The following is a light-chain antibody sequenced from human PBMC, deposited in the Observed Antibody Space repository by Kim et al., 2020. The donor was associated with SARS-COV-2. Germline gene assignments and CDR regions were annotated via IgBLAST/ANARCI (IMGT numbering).Light chain of an antibody. Sequence: VSPGQTASISCSGDKLGDKYACWYQQKPGQSPVLVIYQDSKRPSGIPERFSGSNSGNTATLTISGTQAMDEADYYCQAWDSSTAVFGGGTKLTVL. V-gene: IGLV3-1*01. CDR2: QDS. CDR3: QAWDSSTAV. J-gene: IGLJ2*01. CDR1: KLGDKY.